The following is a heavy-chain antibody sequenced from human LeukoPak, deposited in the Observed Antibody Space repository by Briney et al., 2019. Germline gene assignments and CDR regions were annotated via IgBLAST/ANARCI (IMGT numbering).Heavy chain of an antibody. J-gene: IGHJ5*02. CDR1: GGSISTNKYY. V-gene: IGHV4-39*01. D-gene: IGHD4-17*01. CDR3: VRRRGDGDYSPES. Sequence: SETLSLICTVSGGSISTNKYYWGWSRQPPGRGLEWIGSIHYSGITYYKPSLKSRVTISVDTSKTQFSLTLTSVTAADTSVYYCVRRRGDGDYSPESWGQGTLVTVSS. CDR2: IHYSGIT.